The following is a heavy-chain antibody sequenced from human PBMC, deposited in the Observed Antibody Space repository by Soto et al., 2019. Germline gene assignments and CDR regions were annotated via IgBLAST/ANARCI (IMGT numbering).Heavy chain of an antibody. Sequence: GGSLRLSCAASGFTFISYGMHWVRQAPGKGLEWVAVISYDGSNKYYADSVKGRFTISRDNSKNTLYLQMNSLRAEDTAVYYCAKAGYYDILTGPFDDWGQGTLVTVSS. CDR3: AKAGYYDILTGPFDD. CDR2: ISYDGSNK. J-gene: IGHJ4*02. CDR1: GFTFISYG. V-gene: IGHV3-30*18. D-gene: IGHD3-9*01.